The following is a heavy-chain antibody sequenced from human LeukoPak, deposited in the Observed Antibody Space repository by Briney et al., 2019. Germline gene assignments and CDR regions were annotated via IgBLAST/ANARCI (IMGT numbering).Heavy chain of an antibody. D-gene: IGHD6-19*01. CDR2: ISGSGGST. CDR1: GFTFSSYA. CDR3: AKSSRWGSGWKDAFDI. J-gene: IGHJ3*02. Sequence: PGGSLRLSCAASGFTFSSYAMSWVRQAPGKGLEWVSAISGSGGSTYYADSVKGRFTISRDNSKNTLYLQMNSLRAEDTAVYYCAKSSRWGSGWKDAFDIWGQGTMVTVSS. V-gene: IGHV3-23*01.